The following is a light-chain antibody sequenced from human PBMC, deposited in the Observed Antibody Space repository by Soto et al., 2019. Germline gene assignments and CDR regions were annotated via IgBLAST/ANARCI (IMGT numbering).Light chain of an antibody. Sequence: QSLLTQPPSASGTPGQRVTISCSGSSTNIGSNTVNWYQQLPGAAPKLLIYCNIQRPSGVADRFSGSKSATTTSLAISGLQSEDEDDYYCAAWDDSLNGVVFGGGTKFTVL. J-gene: IGLJ2*01. V-gene: IGLV1-44*01. CDR1: STNIGSNT. CDR3: AAWDDSLNGVV. CDR2: CNI.